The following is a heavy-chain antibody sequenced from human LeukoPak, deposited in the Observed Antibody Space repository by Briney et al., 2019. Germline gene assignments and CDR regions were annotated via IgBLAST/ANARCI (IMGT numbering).Heavy chain of an antibody. CDR2: IYYSGST. CDR1: GGSISSGGYY. CDR3: ARCVAATHWFDP. V-gene: IGHV4-31*03. D-gene: IGHD2-15*01. J-gene: IGHJ5*02. Sequence: PSQTLSLTCTASGGSISSGGYYWSWIRQHPGKGLEWIGYIYYSGSTYYNPSLKSRVTISVDTSKNQFSLKLSSVAAADTAVYYCARCVAATHWFDPWGQGTLVTVSS.